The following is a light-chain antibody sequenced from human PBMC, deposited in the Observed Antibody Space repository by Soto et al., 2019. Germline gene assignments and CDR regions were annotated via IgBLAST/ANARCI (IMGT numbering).Light chain of an antibody. CDR1: QGIRND. V-gene: IGKV1-17*01. J-gene: IGKJ3*01. CDR2: GAS. CDR3: QQLNTYPFT. Sequence: IQVTQSPSSLSASVGDRDTIHCRASQGIRNDLGWYQQKPGKAPKLLIYGASTLHSGVPSRFSGSGSRTDFTLTISSLQPEDFATYYCQQLNTYPFTFGPGTKVDIK.